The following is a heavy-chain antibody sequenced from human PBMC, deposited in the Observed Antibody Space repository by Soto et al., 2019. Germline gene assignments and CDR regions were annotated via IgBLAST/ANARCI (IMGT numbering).Heavy chain of an antibody. J-gene: IGHJ4*02. CDR3: ARHGVTRTLGELLFYY. CDR1: GGSISSYY. D-gene: IGHD3-10*01. V-gene: IGHV4-59*08. CDR2: IYYSGST. Sequence: PSETLSLTCTVSGGSISSYYWSWIRQPPGKGLEWIGYIYYSGSTNYNPSLKSRVTISVDTSKNQFSLKLSSVTAADTAVYYCARHGVTRTLGELLFYYWGQGTLVTVSS.